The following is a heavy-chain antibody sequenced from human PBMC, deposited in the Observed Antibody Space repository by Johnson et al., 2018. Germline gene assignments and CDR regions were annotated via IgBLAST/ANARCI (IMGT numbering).Heavy chain of an antibody. CDR3: ARGVRRAARPRDSYYYMDV. CDR2: ISHSGST. Sequence: QVQLQESGPGVVKPSETLSLTCTVSAGSIRSDYWNWIRQAPGKRLEWIGYISHSGSTSYNPSPRSRVTIFADTSKNQFPLNRNSVTAADTAVYYCARGVRRAARPRDSYYYMDVWGKGTTVIVSS. J-gene: IGHJ6*03. V-gene: IGHV4-59*01. D-gene: IGHD6-6*01. CDR1: AGSIRSDY.